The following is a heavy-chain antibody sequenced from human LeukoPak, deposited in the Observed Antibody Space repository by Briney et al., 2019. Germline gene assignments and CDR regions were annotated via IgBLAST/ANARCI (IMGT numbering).Heavy chain of an antibody. Sequence: GGSLRLSCAASGFTFGSYAMSWVRQAPGKGLEWVSAISGSGGSTYYADSVKGRFTISRDNSKNTLYLQMNSLRAEDTAVYYCAKSGIWFGELLSHFDYWGQGTLVTVSS. CDR1: GFTFGSYA. CDR2: ISGSGGST. D-gene: IGHD3-10*01. J-gene: IGHJ4*02. V-gene: IGHV3-23*01. CDR3: AKSGIWFGELLSHFDY.